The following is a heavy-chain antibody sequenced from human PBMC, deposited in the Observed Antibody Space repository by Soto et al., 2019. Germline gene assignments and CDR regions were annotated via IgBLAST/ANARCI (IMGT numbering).Heavy chain of an antibody. V-gene: IGHV1-69*02. J-gene: IGHJ6*03. D-gene: IGHD3-3*01. Sequence: QVQLLQSGAEVKKPWSSVKVSCKASGVTFSSYTISWVRQAPGQGLEWMGRIIPILGIANYAQKFQGRVTITPGNSTSNDDMELSSPRSEDTAVYYGGGSLWSGYYGAYYYYYMDVWGKGTTVTVSS. CDR1: GVTFSSYT. CDR3: GGSLWSGYYGAYYYYYMDV. CDR2: IIPILGIA.